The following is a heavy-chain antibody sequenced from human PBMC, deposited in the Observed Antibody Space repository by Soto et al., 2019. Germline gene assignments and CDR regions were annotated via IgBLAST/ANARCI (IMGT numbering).Heavy chain of an antibody. V-gene: IGHV3-23*01. CDR3: ARAFSGSYYLGTEDY. Sequence: EVQLLESGGGLVQPGGSLRLSCAASGFTFSSYAMCWVRQAPGKGLEWVSAISGSGGSPYYADSVKGRFTISGDNFKYTLYLQMNSLRAKDTAVYYCARAFSGSYYLGTEDYWGEGTLVTVSS. CDR2: ISGSGGSP. CDR1: GFTFSSYA. J-gene: IGHJ4*02. D-gene: IGHD3-10*01.